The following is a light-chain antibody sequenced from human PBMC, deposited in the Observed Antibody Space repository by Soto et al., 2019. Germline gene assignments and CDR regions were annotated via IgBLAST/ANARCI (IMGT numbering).Light chain of an antibody. J-gene: IGKJ1*01. CDR3: QQYGSSTPT. CDR1: QSVSSSY. CDR2: GAS. V-gene: IGKV3-20*01. Sequence: EIVLTQSPGTLSLSPGERATLSCRASQSVSSSYLAWYQQKPGQAPRLLIYGASSRATGIPDRFSGSGSGTDFTLTISRLEPEDFAVYYCQQYGSSTPTFGQGTKVAIK.